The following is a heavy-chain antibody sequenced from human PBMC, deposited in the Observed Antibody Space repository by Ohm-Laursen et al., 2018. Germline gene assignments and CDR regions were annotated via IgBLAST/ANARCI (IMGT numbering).Heavy chain of an antibody. CDR3: ARAYSGSYKAAFDI. CDR1: GYTFTSYD. V-gene: IGHV1-8*01. D-gene: IGHD1-26*01. J-gene: IGHJ3*02. Sequence: ASVKVSCKASGYTFTSYDINWVRQATGQGLEWMGWMNPNSGNTGYAQKFQGRVTMTRNTSISTAYMELCSLRSEDTAVYYCARAYSGSYKAAFDIWGQGTMVTVSS. CDR2: MNPNSGNT.